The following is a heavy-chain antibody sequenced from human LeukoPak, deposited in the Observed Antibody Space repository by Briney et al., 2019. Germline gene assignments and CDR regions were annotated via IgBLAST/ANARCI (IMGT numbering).Heavy chain of an antibody. CDR1: GGSISSYY. CDR3: ARDPDYGDYGGWFDP. CDR2: IYTSGST. D-gene: IGHD4-17*01. Sequence: SETLSLTCTVSGGSISSYYWSWIRQPPGKGLEWIGYIYTSGSTNYNPSLKSRVTMSVDTSKNQFSLELSSVTAADTAVYYCARDPDYGDYGGWFDPWGQGTLVTVSS. J-gene: IGHJ5*02. V-gene: IGHV4-4*08.